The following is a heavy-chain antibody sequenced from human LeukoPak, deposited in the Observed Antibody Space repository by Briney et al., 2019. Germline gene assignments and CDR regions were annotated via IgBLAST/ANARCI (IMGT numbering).Heavy chain of an antibody. CDR3: AKSGYYDILTGYSLYYFDY. CDR1: GFTFSSYG. Sequence: PGGSLRLSCAASGFTFSSYGMHWVRQAPGKGLEWVAVISYDGSNKYYADSVKGRFTISRDNSKNTLYLQMNSLRAEDTAVYYCAKSGYYDILTGYSLYYFDYWGQGTLVTVSS. D-gene: IGHD3-9*01. CDR2: ISYDGSNK. V-gene: IGHV3-30*18. J-gene: IGHJ4*02.